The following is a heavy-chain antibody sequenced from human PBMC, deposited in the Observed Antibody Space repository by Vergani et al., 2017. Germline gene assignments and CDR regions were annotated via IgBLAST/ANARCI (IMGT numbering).Heavy chain of an antibody. Sequence: QVQLQESGPGLLKPSQTLSLTCTVSGSSLSSGSYYWSWVRQRPGKGLEWIGYIYNSGSTYYNPSLKSRVTISVDASQNQFSLKLSSVTAADTAVYYCASQDDHNGNPGALDIWGRGTKVTVSS. CDR3: ASQDDHNGNPGALDI. CDR1: GSSLSSGSYY. D-gene: IGHD4-23*01. J-gene: IGHJ3*02. V-gene: IGHV4-31*03. CDR2: IYNSGST.